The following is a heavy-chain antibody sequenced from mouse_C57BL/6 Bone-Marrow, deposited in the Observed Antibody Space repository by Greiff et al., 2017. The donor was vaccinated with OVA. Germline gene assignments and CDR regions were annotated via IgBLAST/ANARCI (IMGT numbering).Heavy chain of an antibody. J-gene: IGHJ4*01. V-gene: IGHV5-15*01. CDR2: ISNLAYRI. CDR3: ALLCRGAMDY. CDR1: GFTFSDYG. Sequence: EVMLVESGGGLVQPGGSLKLSCAASGFTFSDYGMAWVRQAPRTGPEWVAFISNLAYRIYYADTVTGRFTISRENAKNTLYLEMSSLRSEDTAMYYCALLCRGAMDYWGQGTSVTVSS. D-gene: IGHD1-1*02.